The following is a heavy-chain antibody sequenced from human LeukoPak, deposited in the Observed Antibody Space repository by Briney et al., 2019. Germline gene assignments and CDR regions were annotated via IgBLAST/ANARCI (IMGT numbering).Heavy chain of an antibody. CDR2: IKSKTDGGTT. CDR3: TTTFLHSGARFGSDY. CDR1: GFTFSKAW. Sequence: PGGSLRLSCAASGFTFSKAWMSWVRQSPGKGLEWVGRIKSKTDGGTTDYAAPVKGRFTISRDDSKNTLYLQMNSMKPEDTAVYYCTTTFLHSGARFGSDYWGQGTLVTVSP. V-gene: IGHV3-15*01. D-gene: IGHD5-12*01. J-gene: IGHJ4*02.